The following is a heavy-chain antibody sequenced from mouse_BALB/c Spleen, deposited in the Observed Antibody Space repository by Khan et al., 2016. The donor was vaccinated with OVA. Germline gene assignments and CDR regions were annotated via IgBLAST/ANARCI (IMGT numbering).Heavy chain of an antibody. V-gene: IGHV2-6-7*01. Sequence: QVQLKESGPGLVAPSQSLSITCTVSGFSLTGYGINWVRQPPGKGLEWLGMIWGDGSTDYNSALKSRLSISKDNSKTQVFLKLNSLQTEDTDRYYCARAYYGNYREAMDYWGQGTSVTVSS. D-gene: IGHD2-10*01. J-gene: IGHJ4*01. CDR3: ARAYYGNYREAMDY. CDR1: GFSLTGYG. CDR2: IWGDGST.